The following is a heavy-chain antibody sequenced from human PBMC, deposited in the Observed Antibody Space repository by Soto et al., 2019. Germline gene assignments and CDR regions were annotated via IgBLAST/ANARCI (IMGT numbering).Heavy chain of an antibody. Sequence: SETLSLTCTVSSDSISSSSYTGGWIRQPPGKGLEWIGSIYYSGTTYYNPSLNSRVTVSVDTSKNQFSLKVTSVTAADTAVYYCARLHGYCISSSCHGHYAMDVWGQGTTVTVSS. J-gene: IGHJ6*02. V-gene: IGHV4-39*01. CDR1: SDSISSSSYT. CDR3: ARLHGYCISSSCHGHYAMDV. CDR2: IYYSGTT. D-gene: IGHD2-2*01.